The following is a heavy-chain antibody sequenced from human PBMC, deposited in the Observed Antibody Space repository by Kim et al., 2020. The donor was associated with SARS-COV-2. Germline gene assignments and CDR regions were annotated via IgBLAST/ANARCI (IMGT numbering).Heavy chain of an antibody. CDR1: GYTFTSYA. CDR3: ARTRWFGELLMAVYFDY. J-gene: IGHJ4*02. V-gene: IGHV1-3*01. Sequence: ASVKVSCKASGYTFTSYAMHWVRQAPGQRLEWMGWINAGNGNTKYSQKFQGRVTITRDTSASTAYMELSSLRSEDTAVYYCARTRWFGELLMAVYFDYWGQGTLVTVSS. D-gene: IGHD3-10*01. CDR2: INAGNGNT.